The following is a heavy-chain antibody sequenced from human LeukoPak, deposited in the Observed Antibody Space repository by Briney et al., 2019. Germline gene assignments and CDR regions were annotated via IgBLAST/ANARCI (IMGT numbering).Heavy chain of an antibody. CDR3: ARLRGVATILYYYYYYMDV. CDR2: IYTSGST. D-gene: IGHD5-12*01. J-gene: IGHJ6*03. Sequence: SETLSLTCNVSGGSISSGSYYWSWIRQPAGKGLEWIGRIYTSGSTNYNPSLKSRVTISVDTSKNQFSLKLSSVTAADTAVYYCARLRGVATILYYYYYYMDVWGKGTTVTISS. V-gene: IGHV4-61*02. CDR1: GGSISSGSYY.